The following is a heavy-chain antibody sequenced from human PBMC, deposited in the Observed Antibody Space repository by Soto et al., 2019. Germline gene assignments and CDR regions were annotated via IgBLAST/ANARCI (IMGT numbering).Heavy chain of an antibody. Sequence: QVQLVQSGAEVKKPGSSVKVSCTASGGTFSSQTINWVRQVPGQGLAWMGSIIPIIGVPKYAQSFLSRVTISVDKSTRTAYLELSSLTSEDTAVYFCARPGLNDLDADSSAFDIWGQGTMVTVSS. V-gene: IGHV1-69*02. CDR2: IIPIIGVP. J-gene: IGHJ3*02. CDR1: GGTFSSQT. D-gene: IGHD1-1*01. CDR3: ARPGLNDLDADSSAFDI.